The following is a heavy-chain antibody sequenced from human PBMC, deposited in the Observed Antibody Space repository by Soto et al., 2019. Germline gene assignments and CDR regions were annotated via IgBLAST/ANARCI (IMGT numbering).Heavy chain of an antibody. D-gene: IGHD1-26*01. CDR2: ISAYNGNT. Sequence: ASVKVSCKASGYTFTSYGISWVRQAPGQGLEWMGWISAYNGNTNYAQKLQGRVTMTTDTSTSTAYMELRSLRSDDTALYYCATNLPPSGSSFFSWFDPWGPGHMVTVCS. CDR1: GYTFTSYG. J-gene: IGHJ5*02. V-gene: IGHV1-18*04. CDR3: ATNLPPSGSSFFSWFDP.